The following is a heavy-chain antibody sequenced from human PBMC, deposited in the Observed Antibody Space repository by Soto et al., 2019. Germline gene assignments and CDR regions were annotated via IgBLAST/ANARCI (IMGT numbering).Heavy chain of an antibody. Sequence: EVQLVESGGGLVQPGRSLRLSCAASGFTFDDYAMHWVRQAPGKGLEWVSGISWNSGSIGYADSVKGRFTISRDNAKNSLYLQMNSLRAEDTALYYCAKDLFGYCSSTSCSPVGYWGQGTLVTVSS. CDR2: ISWNSGSI. D-gene: IGHD2-2*01. CDR3: AKDLFGYCSSTSCSPVGY. CDR1: GFTFDDYA. J-gene: IGHJ4*02. V-gene: IGHV3-9*01.